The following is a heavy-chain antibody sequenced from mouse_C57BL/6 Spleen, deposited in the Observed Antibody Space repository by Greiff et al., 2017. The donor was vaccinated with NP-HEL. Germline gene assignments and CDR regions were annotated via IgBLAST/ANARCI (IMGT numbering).Heavy chain of an antibody. V-gene: IGHV1-50*01. CDR1: GYTFTSYW. CDR3: ARGDYYGSSLSWFAY. D-gene: IGHD1-1*01. Sequence: QVQLQQPGAELVKPGASVKLSCKASGYTFTSYWMQWVKQRPGQGLEWIGEIDPSDSYTNYNQKFKGKATLTVDTSSSTAYMQLSSLTSEDSAVYDCARGDYYGSSLSWFAYWGQGTLVTVSA. J-gene: IGHJ3*01. CDR2: IDPSDSYT.